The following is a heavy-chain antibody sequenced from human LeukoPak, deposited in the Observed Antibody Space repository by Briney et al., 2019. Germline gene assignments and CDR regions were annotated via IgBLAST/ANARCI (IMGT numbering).Heavy chain of an antibody. D-gene: IGHD3-3*01. J-gene: IGHJ4*02. Sequence: ASVKVSCKASGYTFTSYGISWVRQAPGQGLEWMGWISAYNGNTNYAQKLQGRVTMTTDTSTSTAYMELRSLRSDDTAVYYCARNAGTYYDFWSGYAPPNYFDYWGQGTLVTVSS. CDR2: ISAYNGNT. V-gene: IGHV1-18*01. CDR3: ARNAGTYYDFWSGYAPPNYFDY. CDR1: GYTFTSYG.